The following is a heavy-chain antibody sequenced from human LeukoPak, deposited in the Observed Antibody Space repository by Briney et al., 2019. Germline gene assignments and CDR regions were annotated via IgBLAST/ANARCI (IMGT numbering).Heavy chain of an antibody. CDR3: ARDRAGLGLLDF. D-gene: IGHD1-26*01. J-gene: IGHJ3*01. CDR1: GGPISSGGYS. CDR2: IFQSGSP. Sequence: PSETLSLTCAVSGGPISSGGYSWAWLRQPPWKGLEWIGYIFQSGSPSYNPSLRSRVTISVDTSRNQFSLKLNSVTAADTAMYYCARDRAGLGLLDFWGPGTMVTVSS. V-gene: IGHV4-30-2*01.